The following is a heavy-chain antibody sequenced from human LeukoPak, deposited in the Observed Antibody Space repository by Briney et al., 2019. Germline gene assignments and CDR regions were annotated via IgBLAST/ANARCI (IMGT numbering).Heavy chain of an antibody. V-gene: IGHV3-23*01. CDR1: GFTFSSYS. J-gene: IGHJ4*02. CDR2: ISGSGNST. D-gene: IGHD6-19*01. Sequence: PGGSLRLSCAASGFTFSSYSMNWVRQAPGKGLEWVSAISGSGNSTYYADSVKGRFTISRDNSKNTLYLQMNSLRAEDTALYYCAKDLGYASGWYDDYWGQGTLVTVSS. CDR3: AKDLGYASGWYDDY.